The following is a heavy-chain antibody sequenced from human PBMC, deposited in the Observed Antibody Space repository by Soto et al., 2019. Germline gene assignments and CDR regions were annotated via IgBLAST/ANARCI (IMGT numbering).Heavy chain of an antibody. J-gene: IGHJ4*02. CDR1: GFTFSDYY. D-gene: IGHD3-16*01. CDR3: ARDRLGGLDRAFDY. CDR2: ISTGGLSI. V-gene: IGHV3-11*01. Sequence: QVPLVESGGGLVKPGGSLRLSCTASGFTFSDYYMTWIRQAPGKGLEWIAYISTGGLSIYHADSVKGRFTVSRDNAKKSLYLQLTSLRAEDTAVYYCARDRLGGLDRAFDYWGQGTLVTVSS.